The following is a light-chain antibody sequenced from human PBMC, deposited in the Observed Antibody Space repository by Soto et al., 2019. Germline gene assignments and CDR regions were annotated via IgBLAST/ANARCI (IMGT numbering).Light chain of an antibody. CDR3: QQSYNSPQT. CDR2: AAS. CDR1: QTILTY. J-gene: IGKJ1*01. V-gene: IGKV1-39*01. Sequence: DIQMTQSPSSLSASVGNEVTITCLASQTILTYLNWYQLKPGKPPRLLIYAASSLQSGVTSRFSGSGSGKDFTLNITSLQPEDVATYSCQQSYNSPQTFGQGTKVEI.